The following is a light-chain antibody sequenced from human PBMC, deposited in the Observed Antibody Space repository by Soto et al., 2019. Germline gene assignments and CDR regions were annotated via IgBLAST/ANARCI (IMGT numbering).Light chain of an antibody. Sequence: DVVMTQSPLSLPVTLGQPASISCRSSQSVVYSDGIAYLTWFQQRPGQSPRRLIYRVSNRDSGVPDIFSGSGSGTDFTLKISRVEAEDGGVYYCLQGTHWPPTFGRGTKVEIK. CDR1: QSVVYSDGIAY. V-gene: IGKV2-30*01. CDR3: LQGTHWPPT. J-gene: IGKJ1*01. CDR2: RVS.